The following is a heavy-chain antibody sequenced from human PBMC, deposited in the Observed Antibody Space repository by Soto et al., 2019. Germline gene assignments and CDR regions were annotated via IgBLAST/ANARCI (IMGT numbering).Heavy chain of an antibody. Sequence: GASVKVSCKASGYTFTSYYMHWLRQAPGQGLEWMGIINPSGGSTSYAQKFQGRVTMTRDTSTSTVYMELSSLRSEDTAVYYCARAVYYGSGSYYNGYDYWGQGTLVTVSS. CDR1: GYTFTSYY. J-gene: IGHJ4*02. V-gene: IGHV1-46*03. CDR3: ARAVYYGSGSYYNGYDY. D-gene: IGHD3-10*01. CDR2: INPSGGST.